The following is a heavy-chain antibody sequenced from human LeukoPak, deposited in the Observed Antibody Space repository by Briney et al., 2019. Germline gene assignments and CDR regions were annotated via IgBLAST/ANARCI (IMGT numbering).Heavy chain of an antibody. D-gene: IGHD3/OR15-3a*01. V-gene: IGHV3-30*18. Sequence: GGSLRLSCAASGFTFSSYAMHWVRQAPGKGLEWVAVISYDGSNKYYADSVKGRFTISRDNSKNTLYLQMNSLRAEDTAVYYCAKWAGYPYFVYWGQGTLVTVSS. CDR1: GFTFSSYA. CDR3: AKWAGYPYFVY. J-gene: IGHJ4*02. CDR2: ISYDGSNK.